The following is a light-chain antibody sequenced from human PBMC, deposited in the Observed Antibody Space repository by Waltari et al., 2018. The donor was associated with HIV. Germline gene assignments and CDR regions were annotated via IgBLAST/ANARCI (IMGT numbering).Light chain of an antibody. V-gene: IGLV1-47*01. Sequence: QSLLTQPPSASGTPGRRVSIPGSVSSSHISLDFVHWYQQLPGTAPKLLIHRDNQRPSGVPDRFSGSKSGTSASLAISGLRSEDEADYYCAALFANLGVWVFGGGTKLTVL. J-gene: IGLJ3*02. CDR2: RDN. CDR1: SSHISLDF. CDR3: AALFANLGVWV.